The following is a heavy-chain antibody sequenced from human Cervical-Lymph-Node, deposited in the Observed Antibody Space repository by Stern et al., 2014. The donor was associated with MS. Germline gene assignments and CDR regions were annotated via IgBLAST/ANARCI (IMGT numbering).Heavy chain of an antibody. CDR3: ARDTSSPERSDW. D-gene: IGHD1-1*01. Sequence: VQLVQSGGGVIQPGGSLRLSCTASGFTVSRAYMTWVRQAPGKGLERVSLITNVGSTFYTDSVKGRFTISRDDSKNTVYLHMTSLRAEDTAMYYCARDTSSPERSDWWGQGTLVTVSS. CDR2: ITNVGST. J-gene: IGHJ4*02. CDR1: GFTVSRAY. V-gene: IGHV3-53*01.